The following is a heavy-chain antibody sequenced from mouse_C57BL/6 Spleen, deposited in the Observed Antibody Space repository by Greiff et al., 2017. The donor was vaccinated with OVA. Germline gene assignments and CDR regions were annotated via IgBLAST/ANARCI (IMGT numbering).Heavy chain of an antibody. V-gene: IGHV1-26*01. CDR1: GYTFTDYY. D-gene: IGHD2-4*01. Sequence: VQLQQSGPELVKPGASVKISCKASGYTFTDYYMNWVKQSHGKSLEWIGDINPNNGGTSYNQKFKGKATLTVDKCSSTAYMELRSLTSEDSAVYYCARSEGYDYDVRDYFDYWGQGTTLTVSS. CDR2: INPNNGGT. CDR3: ARSEGYDYDVRDYFDY. J-gene: IGHJ2*01.